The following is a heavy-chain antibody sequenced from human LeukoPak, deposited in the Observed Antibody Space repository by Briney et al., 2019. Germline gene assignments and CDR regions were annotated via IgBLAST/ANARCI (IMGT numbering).Heavy chain of an antibody. CDR1: GFSFSSYW. D-gene: IGHD4-23*01. V-gene: IGHV3-7*03. Sequence: PGGSLRLSCAASGFSFSSYWMSWVRRAPGKGLEWVANIKQDGSDKYYLTSVRGRFTISRDNAKNSLFLQMNSLRVEDTAVYYCARGGGHLDCWGQGTLVTVSS. CDR2: IKQDGSDK. J-gene: IGHJ4*02. CDR3: ARGGGHLDC.